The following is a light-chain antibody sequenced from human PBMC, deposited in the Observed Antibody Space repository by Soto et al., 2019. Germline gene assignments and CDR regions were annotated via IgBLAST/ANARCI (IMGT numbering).Light chain of an antibody. CDR3: LQYNTFPHS. CDR2: DAT. V-gene: IGKV1-5*01. Sequence: DIQMTQSPSTLSASIGDSVTLTCRASQIIARWLAWYQQKPGTAPNLVIYDATKLQSGVPSRFSATASGAEFTLTISGLQAEDLATYYCLQYNTFPHSFGQGTRLEI. J-gene: IGKJ2*03. CDR1: QIIARW.